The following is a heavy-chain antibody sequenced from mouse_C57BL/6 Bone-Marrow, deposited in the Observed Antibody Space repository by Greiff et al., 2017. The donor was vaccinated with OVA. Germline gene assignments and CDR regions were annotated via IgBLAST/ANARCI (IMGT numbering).Heavy chain of an antibody. CDR2: IDPETGGT. D-gene: IGHD2-5*01. CDR3: TRSYSNYGDFDY. V-gene: IGHV1-15*01. Sequence: QVQLQQSGAELVRPGASVTLSCKASGYTFTDYEMHWVKQTPVHGLEWIGAIDPETGGTAYNQKFKGKAILTAYKSSSTAYMELHSLTSEDSAVYYCTRSYSNYGDFDYWGQGTTLTVSS. CDR1: GYTFTDYE. J-gene: IGHJ2*01.